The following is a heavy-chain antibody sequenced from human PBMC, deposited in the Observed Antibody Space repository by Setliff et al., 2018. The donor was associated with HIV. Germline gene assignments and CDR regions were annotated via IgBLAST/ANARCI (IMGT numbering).Heavy chain of an antibody. CDR3: AKGQDGLRYNWFDP. V-gene: IGHV3-23*01. Sequence: GGSLRLSCSASGFTLSTYAMSWVRQAPGKGLEWVSAIFGSADNTHYADSVKGRFTISRDISKNTLYLQMNSLRAEDTALYFCAKGQDGLRYNWFDPWGQGTLVT. CDR1: GFTLSTYA. CDR2: IFGSADNT. J-gene: IGHJ5*02.